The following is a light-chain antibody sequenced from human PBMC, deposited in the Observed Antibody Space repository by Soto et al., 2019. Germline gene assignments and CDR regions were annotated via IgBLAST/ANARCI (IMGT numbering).Light chain of an antibody. V-gene: IGKV1-5*03. CDR3: QQYNSYPYT. CDR1: QSISSW. Sequence: DIPMTQSLSTLSASVGDRVTITCRASQSISSWLAWYQQEPGKAPKLLIYKASSLESGVPSRFSGSGSGTEFTLTISSLQPDDFATYCCQQYNSYPYTFGQGTKLEIK. CDR2: KAS. J-gene: IGKJ2*01.